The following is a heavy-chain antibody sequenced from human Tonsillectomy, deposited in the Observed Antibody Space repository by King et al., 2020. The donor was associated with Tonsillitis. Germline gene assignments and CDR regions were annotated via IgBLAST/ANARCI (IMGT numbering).Heavy chain of an antibody. Sequence: VQLVESGGGLVQPGGSLRLSCAASGFTFSSYWMSWVRQAPGKGLEWVANIKQDGSEKYYVDSVKGRFTISRDNAKNSLYLQMNSLRAEDTAVYYCARDLLLIWFGEYIPNWFDPWGQGTLVTVSS. CDR2: IKQDGSEK. V-gene: IGHV3-7*03. D-gene: IGHD3-10*01. CDR1: GFTFSSYW. CDR3: ARDLLLIWFGEYIPNWFDP. J-gene: IGHJ5*02.